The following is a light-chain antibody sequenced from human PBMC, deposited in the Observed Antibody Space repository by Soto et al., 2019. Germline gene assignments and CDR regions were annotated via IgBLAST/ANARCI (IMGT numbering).Light chain of an antibody. CDR3: QQYNSYSR. CDR2: KAS. J-gene: IGKJ1*01. Sequence: DIQMTQSPSTLSASVGDRVTITCRASQSISSWLAWYQQKPGKAPKLLIYKASSLESGVPSRFSGSGSGTEFTLTISGLQPDDFATYYCQQYNSYSRFGQGTKVDI. V-gene: IGKV1-5*03. CDR1: QSISSW.